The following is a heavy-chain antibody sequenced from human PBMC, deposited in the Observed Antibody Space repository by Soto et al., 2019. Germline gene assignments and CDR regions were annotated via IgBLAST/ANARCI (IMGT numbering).Heavy chain of an antibody. CDR3: ARAYYRKRYYYYYYYMDV. D-gene: IGHD4-4*01. CDR1: RYTVTISD. J-gene: IGHJ6*03. V-gene: IGHV1-46*03. Sequence: GASAKVSRTASRYTVTISDMHGLRQAPGQGLEWMGIINPSGGSTSYAQKFQGRVTMTRDTSTSTVYMELRSLRSEDTAVYYCARAYYRKRYYYYYYYMDVWGKGTTVTVSS. CDR2: INPSGGST.